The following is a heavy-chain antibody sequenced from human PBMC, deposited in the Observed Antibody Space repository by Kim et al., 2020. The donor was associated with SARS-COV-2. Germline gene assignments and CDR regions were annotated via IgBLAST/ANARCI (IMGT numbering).Heavy chain of an antibody. CDR2: IIPIFGTA. CDR1: GGTFSSYA. Sequence: SVKVSCKASGGTFSSYAISWVRQAPGQGLEWMGGIIPIFGTANYAQKFQGRVTITADESTSTAYMELSSLRSEDTAVYYCAREGDGYNPSAYFDYWGQGTLVTVSS. D-gene: IGHD5-12*01. J-gene: IGHJ4*02. V-gene: IGHV1-69*13. CDR3: AREGDGYNPSAYFDY.